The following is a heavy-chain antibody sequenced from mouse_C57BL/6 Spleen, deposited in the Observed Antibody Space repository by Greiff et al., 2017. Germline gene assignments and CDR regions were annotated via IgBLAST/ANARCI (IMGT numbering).Heavy chain of an antibody. Sequence: VQLQQSGPELVKPGDSVKISCKASGYSFTGYFMNWVMQSHGKSLEWIGRINPYNGDTFYNQKFKGKATLTVDKSSSTAHMELRSLTSEDSAVYYCARSSSPLYAMDYWGQGTSVTVSP. J-gene: IGHJ4*01. V-gene: IGHV1-20*01. CDR1: GYSFTGYF. CDR2: INPYNGDT. D-gene: IGHD1-3*01. CDR3: ARSSSPLYAMDY.